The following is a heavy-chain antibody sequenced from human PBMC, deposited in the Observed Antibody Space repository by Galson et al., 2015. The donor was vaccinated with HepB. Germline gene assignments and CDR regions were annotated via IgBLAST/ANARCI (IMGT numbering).Heavy chain of an antibody. CDR1: GFTVSSNY. J-gene: IGHJ6*02. Sequence: SLRLSCAASGFTVSSNYMSWVRQAPGKGLEWVSVIYSGGSTYYADSVKGRFTISRDNSKNTLYLQMNSLRAEDTAVYYCARDRLVDSSGYYYVGYYYYYGMDVWGQGTTVTVSS. CDR2: IYSGGST. V-gene: IGHV3-66*01. D-gene: IGHD3-22*01. CDR3: ARDRLVDSSGYYYVGYYYYYGMDV.